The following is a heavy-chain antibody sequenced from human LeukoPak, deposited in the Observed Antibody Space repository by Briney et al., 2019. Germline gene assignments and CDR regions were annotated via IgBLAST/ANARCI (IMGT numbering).Heavy chain of an antibody. D-gene: IGHD3-3*01. CDR3: AKASDDFWSGYPSDY. J-gene: IGHJ4*02. CDR1: GFTFSSYG. CDR2: IRYDGSNK. V-gene: IGHV3-30*02. Sequence: GGSLRLSCAASGFTFSSYGMHWVRQAPGKGLEWVAFIRYDGSNKCYADSVKGRFTISRDNSKNTLYLQMDSLRAEDTAVYYCAKASDDFWSGYPSDYWGQGTLVTVSS.